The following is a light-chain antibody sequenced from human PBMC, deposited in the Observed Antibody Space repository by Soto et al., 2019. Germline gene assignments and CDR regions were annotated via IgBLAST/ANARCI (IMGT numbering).Light chain of an antibody. V-gene: IGKV1-39*01. CDR1: RTINTY. CDR3: KQTYSDIS. J-gene: IGKJ4*01. Sequence: DVRMTHSPSSLSASVVDTITITCRASRTINTYLNWFQQKPGEPPRLLIYGASTLHDGVPSRFSGSGSGEDFTLTISGLQPEDFASYHCKQTYSDISFGGGTKVDIK. CDR2: GAS.